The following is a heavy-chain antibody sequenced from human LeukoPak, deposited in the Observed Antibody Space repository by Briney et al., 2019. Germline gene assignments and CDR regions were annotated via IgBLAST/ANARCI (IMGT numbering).Heavy chain of an antibody. J-gene: IGHJ4*02. Sequence: GGSLRLSCAASGFTFSSYWMSWVRQAPGKGLEWVANIKQDGSEKYYVDSVKGRFTISRDNAKNSLYLQMNSLRAEDTAVYYCARGGGYLRYYFDYWGQGTLVTVSS. CDR1: GFTFSSYW. CDR2: IKQDGSEK. V-gene: IGHV3-7*01. CDR3: ARGGGYLRYYFDY. D-gene: IGHD2-2*03.